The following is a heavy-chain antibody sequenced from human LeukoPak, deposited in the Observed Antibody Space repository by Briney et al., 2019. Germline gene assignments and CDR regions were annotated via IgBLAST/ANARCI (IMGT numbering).Heavy chain of an antibody. V-gene: IGHV4-39*01. Sequence: PSETLSLTCTVSGDSVSSPSHHWAWIRQPPGMELEGSASLYYTGNTYYNPSLKSRLNISIDASKNYFSLKLSSVTAADTAVYFSTRKFTSTSGDWGEGTLVTVSS. CDR2: LYYTGNT. CDR1: GDSVSSPSHH. J-gene: IGHJ4*02. D-gene: IGHD1-1*01. CDR3: TRKFTSTSGD.